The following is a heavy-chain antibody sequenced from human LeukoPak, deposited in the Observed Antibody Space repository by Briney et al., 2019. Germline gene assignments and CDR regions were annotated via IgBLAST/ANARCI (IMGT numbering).Heavy chain of an antibody. CDR2: INPSGGST. J-gene: IGHJ4*02. D-gene: IGHD3-10*01. CDR3: ARVTGSYYGSGSYYDY. Sequence: GASVKVSCKASGYTFTSYYMHWVRQAPGQGLEWMGIINPSGGSTSYAQKFQGRVTMTRDTSTSTVYMELSSLRSEDTAVYYCARVTGSYYGSGSYYDYWGQGTPVTVSS. CDR1: GYTFTSYY. V-gene: IGHV1-46*01.